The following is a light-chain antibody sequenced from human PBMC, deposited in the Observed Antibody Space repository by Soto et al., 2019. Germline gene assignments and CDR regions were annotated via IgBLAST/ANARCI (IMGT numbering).Light chain of an antibody. CDR3: QQYNNWPPGFT. J-gene: IGKJ3*01. Sequence: EIVMTQSPATLSVSPGERATLSCRASQSVSSNLDWYQQKPGQAPRLLIYGASTRATGIPARFSGSGSGTEFTHTIRSLQSEDFAVYYCQQYNNWPPGFTFGFGTKVDIK. V-gene: IGKV3-15*01. CDR1: QSVSSN. CDR2: GAS.